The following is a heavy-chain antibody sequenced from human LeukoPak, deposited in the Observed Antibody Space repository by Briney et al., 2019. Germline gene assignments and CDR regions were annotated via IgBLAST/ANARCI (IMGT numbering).Heavy chain of an antibody. CDR2: ISAYNGNT. D-gene: IGHD3-16*02. J-gene: IGHJ3*02. CDR1: GYTFTSYD. CDR3: ARGVMITFGGVIDLDAFDI. V-gene: IGHV1-18*01. Sequence: ASVKVSCKASGYTFTSYDINWVRQATGQGLEWMGWISAYNGNTNYAQELQGRVTMTTDTSTSTAYMELRSLRSDDTAVYYCARGVMITFGGVIDLDAFDIWGQGTMVTVSS.